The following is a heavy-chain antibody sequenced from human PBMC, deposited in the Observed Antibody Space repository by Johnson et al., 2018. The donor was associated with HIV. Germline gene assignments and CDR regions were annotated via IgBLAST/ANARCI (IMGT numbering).Heavy chain of an antibody. D-gene: IGHD3-22*01. CDR1: GFTFDDYA. J-gene: IGHJ3*02. V-gene: IGHV3-66*01. Sequence: VQLVESGGGLVQPGRSLRLSCAASGFTFDDYAMHWVRQAPGKGLEWVSVIYSGDSTYYADSVKGRFTISRYNSKNTPYLQMGSLRAEDMAVYYCARGNITMIVGTSYAFDIWGQGTMVTVSS. CDR2: IYSGDST. CDR3: ARGNITMIVGTSYAFDI.